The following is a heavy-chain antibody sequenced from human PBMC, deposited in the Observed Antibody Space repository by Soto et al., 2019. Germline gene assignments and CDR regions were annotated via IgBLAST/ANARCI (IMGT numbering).Heavy chain of an antibody. CDR2: IYPGDSDT. J-gene: IGHJ5*02. CDR3: ARNYASGSFYDYFDP. V-gene: IGHV5-51*01. Sequence: ESLKISCKGSGDSCINYWIAWVRQIPGKGLECMGIIYPGDSDTRYSPSFQGQVTISADKSISTAYLQWSSLKASDTAIYYCARNYASGSFYDYFDPWGQGTLVTVSS. CDR1: GDSCINYW. D-gene: IGHD3-10*01.